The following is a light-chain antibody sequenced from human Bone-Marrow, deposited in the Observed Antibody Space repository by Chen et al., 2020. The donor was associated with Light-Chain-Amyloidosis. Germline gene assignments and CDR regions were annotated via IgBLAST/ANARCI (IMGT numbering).Light chain of an antibody. CDR2: RDT. CDR3: QSADSSGTYEVI. V-gene: IGLV3-25*03. J-gene: IGLJ2*01. CDR1: DLPTKY. Sequence: SYELTQPPSVSVSPGQTASITCSGDDLPTKYAYWYQQKPGQAPVLVIHRDTERPSGISERFSGPSSGTTATLTIRGVQAEDEADYHCQSADSSGTYEVIFGGGTKLTVL.